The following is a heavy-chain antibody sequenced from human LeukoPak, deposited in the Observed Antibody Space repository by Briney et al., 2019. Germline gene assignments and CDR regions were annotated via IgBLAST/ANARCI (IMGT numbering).Heavy chain of an antibody. CDR3: VKDVSSNWYSFDH. CDR1: GGTIGDYG. J-gene: IGHJ4*02. Sequence: GGSLRLSCAASGGTIGDYGMSWVRQAPGKGLKSVSGINWAGTNTFYAESVKGRFTISRDTAENSLFLQMNSLRDDDTAFYYCVKDVSSNWYSFDHWGQGTLVTVSS. V-gene: IGHV3-20*04. CDR2: INWAGTNT. D-gene: IGHD1-1*01.